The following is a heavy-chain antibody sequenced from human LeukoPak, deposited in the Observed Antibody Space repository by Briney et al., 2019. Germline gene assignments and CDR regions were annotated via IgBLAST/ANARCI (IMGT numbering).Heavy chain of an antibody. CDR2: TRNKANSYTT. V-gene: IGHV3-72*01. CDR1: GFTFSDHY. J-gene: IGHJ4*02. CDR3: ASGLGYLFDY. Sequence: GGSLRLFCAASGFTFSDHYMDWVRQAPGKGLGWVGRTRNKANSYTTEYAASVKGRFTISRDDSKNPLYLQMNSLKTEDTAVYYCASGLGYLFDYWGQGTLVTVSS. D-gene: IGHD3-16*01.